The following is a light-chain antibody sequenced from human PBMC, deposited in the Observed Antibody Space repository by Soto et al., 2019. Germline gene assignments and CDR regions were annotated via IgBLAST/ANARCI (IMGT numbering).Light chain of an antibody. CDR3: HQYNNWPPFT. J-gene: IGKJ3*01. V-gene: IGKV3-15*01. CDR2: GAS. CDR1: QSVSSD. Sequence: EIVMTQSPATLSVSPGERATLSCRASQSVSSDLAWYQKKPGQAPRLLIYGASTRATGIATRFSGSGSGTEFTLTISSLQSEDFAVYYCHQYNNWPPFTFGPGTKVDIK.